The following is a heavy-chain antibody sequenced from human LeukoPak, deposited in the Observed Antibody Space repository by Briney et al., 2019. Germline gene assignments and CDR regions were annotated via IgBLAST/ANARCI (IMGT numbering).Heavy chain of an antibody. Sequence: GGSLRLSCAASGFTVITNYMNWVRQAPGKGLEWVSVIYSGGTTYYADSVKGRLTISRDNSKNTLYLQMNSLRVEDTAVYYCARGVMRQWLGLYFDYWGQGTLVTVSS. CDR1: GFTVITNY. V-gene: IGHV3-53*01. CDR3: ARGVMRQWLGLYFDY. D-gene: IGHD6-19*01. J-gene: IGHJ4*02. CDR2: IYSGGTT.